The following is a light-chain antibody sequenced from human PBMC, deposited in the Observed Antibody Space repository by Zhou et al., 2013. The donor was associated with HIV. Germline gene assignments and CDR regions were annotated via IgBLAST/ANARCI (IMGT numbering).Light chain of an antibody. CDR2: GAS. CDR1: QSVSTN. CDR3: QQYQAWPIT. V-gene: IGKV3-15*01. J-gene: IGKJ5*01. Sequence: EVVMTQSPATLSASPGDRATLSCRASQSVSTNLAWYQQKPGQAPRLLIYGASTRATDIPARFSGSGSWTEFTLTINSMQSEDFAVYYCQQYQAWPITFGQGTRLEIK.